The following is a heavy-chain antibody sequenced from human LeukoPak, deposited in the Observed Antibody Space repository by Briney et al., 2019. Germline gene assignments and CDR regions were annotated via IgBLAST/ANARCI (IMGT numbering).Heavy chain of an antibody. V-gene: IGHV3-30-3*01. J-gene: IGHJ4*02. CDR1: GFTFSSYA. CDR3: ARDKGRAARPPVFDY. CDR2: ISYDGSNK. D-gene: IGHD6-6*01. Sequence: GGSLRLSCAASGFTFSSYAMHWVRQAPGKGLEWVAVISYDGSNKYYADSVKGRFTISRDNSKNTLYLQMNSLRAEDTAVYYCARDKGRAARPPVFDYWGQGTLVTVSS.